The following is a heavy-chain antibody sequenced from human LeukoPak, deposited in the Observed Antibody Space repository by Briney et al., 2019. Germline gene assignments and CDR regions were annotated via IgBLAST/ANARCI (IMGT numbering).Heavy chain of an antibody. D-gene: IGHD3-22*01. Sequence: GGSLRLSCAASGFTFSSYAMSWVRQAPGKGLEWVSGISGSDGSTYYADSVKGRFTISRDNSKNTLSLQMNSLRAEDTAVYYCAKQFPYYYDTSGYYQDYWGQGTLVTVSS. CDR2: ISGSDGST. V-gene: IGHV3-23*01. J-gene: IGHJ4*02. CDR1: GFTFSSYA. CDR3: AKQFPYYYDTSGYYQDY.